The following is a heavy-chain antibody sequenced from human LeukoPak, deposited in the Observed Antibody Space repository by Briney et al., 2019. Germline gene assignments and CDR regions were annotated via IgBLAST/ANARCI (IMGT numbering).Heavy chain of an antibody. CDR1: GYSISSGYS. D-gene: IGHD6-13*01. CDR3: ARVTTAWYVIGY. V-gene: IGHV4-38-2*02. J-gene: IGHJ4*02. Sequence: SETLSLTCTVSGYSISSGYSWGWIRQSPGKGLEWIGTIYHSGRTYYNPSLKSRVTISVDTSKNQFSLKLSSVTAADTAIYYCARVTTAWYVIGYWGQGALVTVSS. CDR2: IYHSGRT.